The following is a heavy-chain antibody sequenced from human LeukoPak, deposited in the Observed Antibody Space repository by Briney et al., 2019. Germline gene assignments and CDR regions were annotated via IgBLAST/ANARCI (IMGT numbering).Heavy chain of an antibody. D-gene: IGHD3-3*01. CDR1: GYTFTSYG. CDR3: ARAPGDFWSGLFAFDI. J-gene: IGHJ3*02. V-gene: IGHV1-69*13. Sequence: GASVKVSCKASGYTFTSYGISWVRQAPGQGLEWMGGIIPIFGTANYAQKFQGRVTITADESTSTAYMELSSLRSEDTAVYYCARAPGDFWSGLFAFDIWGQGTMVTVSS. CDR2: IIPIFGTA.